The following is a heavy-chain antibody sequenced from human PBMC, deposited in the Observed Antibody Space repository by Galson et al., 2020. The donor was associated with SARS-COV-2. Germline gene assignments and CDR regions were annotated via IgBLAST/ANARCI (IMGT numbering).Heavy chain of an antibody. CDR2: ISTSGTNR. V-gene: IGHV3-48*04. CDR1: GFIFSDYS. J-gene: IGHJ4*02. CDR3: ARLVTYSCCGACASEYFGY. Sequence: GESLKISCAASGFIFSDYSMNWVRQAPGKGLEWVSYISTSGTNRFYADSVKGRFTVSRDNAKTSLYLQMNSLRVEATAVYYCARLVTYSCCGACASEYFGYWCQGTLVPVSS. D-gene: IGHD2-21*02.